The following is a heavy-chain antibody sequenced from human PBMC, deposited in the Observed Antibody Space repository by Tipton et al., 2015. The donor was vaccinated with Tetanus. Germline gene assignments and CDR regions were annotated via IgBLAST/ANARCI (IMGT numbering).Heavy chain of an antibody. CDR3: AREDGGPTLDYFDS. V-gene: IGHV3-30-3*01. CDR1: GVSVRSYY. D-gene: IGHD3-16*01. Sequence: LSLPCTVSGVSVRSYYWSWIRQPPGKGLEWVAVITFDGGTKYYADSVKGRFTLSRDNSQNTLYLQMNSLKVEDTAVYYCAREDGGPTLDYFDSWGQGALVIVSS. J-gene: IGHJ4*02. CDR2: ITFDGGTK.